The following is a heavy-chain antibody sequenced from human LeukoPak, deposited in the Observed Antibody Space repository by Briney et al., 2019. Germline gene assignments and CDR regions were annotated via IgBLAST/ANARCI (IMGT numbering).Heavy chain of an antibody. V-gene: IGHV4-34*01. D-gene: IGHD2-15*01. CDR2: INHSGST. CDR1: GGSFSGYY. CDR3: ARGGFDGIGYCSGGSCYSDFDY. J-gene: IGHJ4*02. Sequence: SETLSLTCAVYGGSFSGYYWSWIRQPPGKGLEWIREINHSGSTNYNPSLKSRVTISVDTSKNQFSLKLSSVTAADTAVHYCARGGFDGIGYCSGGSCYSDFDYWGQGTLVTVSS.